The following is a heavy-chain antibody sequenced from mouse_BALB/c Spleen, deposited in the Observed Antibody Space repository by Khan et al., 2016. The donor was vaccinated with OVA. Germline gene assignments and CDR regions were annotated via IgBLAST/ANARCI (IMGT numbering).Heavy chain of an antibody. V-gene: IGHV1-80*01. CDR2: IFPGNDDA. J-gene: IGHJ3*01. CDR1: GYTFSSSW. Sequence: QVQLQQSGAELVRPGSSVKISCKASGYTFSSSWMNWVKQRPGQGLEWIGQIFPGNDDADYNGKFKGKATLTADKSSSTAYMQLTSLTSEDSAVYFCARYFGSRFAYWGQGTLVTVSA. D-gene: IGHD1-1*01. CDR3: ARYFGSRFAY.